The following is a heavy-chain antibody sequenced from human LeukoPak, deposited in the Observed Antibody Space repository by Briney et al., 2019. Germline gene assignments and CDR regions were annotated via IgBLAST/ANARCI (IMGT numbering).Heavy chain of an antibody. CDR3: ARAGADLDYDILTGYYYYYMDV. J-gene: IGHJ6*03. CDR2: IYTSGST. D-gene: IGHD3-9*01. Sequence: PSETLSFTCTVSGGSISSYYWSWIRQPAGKGLEWIGRIYTSGSTNYNPSLKSRVTMSVDTSKNQFSLKLSSVTAADTAVYYCARAGADLDYDILTGYYYYYMDVWGKGTTVTVSS. CDR1: GGSISSYY. V-gene: IGHV4-4*07.